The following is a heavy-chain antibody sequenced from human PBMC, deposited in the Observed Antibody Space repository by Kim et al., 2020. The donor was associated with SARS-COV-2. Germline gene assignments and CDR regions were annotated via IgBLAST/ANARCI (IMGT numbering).Heavy chain of an antibody. CDR3: AKDTGYDILTNPDY. CDR1: GFTFDDYA. Sequence: GGSLRLSCAASGFTFDDYAMHWVRQAPGKGLEWVSGISWNSGSIGYADSVKGRFTISRDNAKNSLYLQMNSLRAEDTALYYCAKDTGYDILTNPDYWGQGTLVTVSS. J-gene: IGHJ4*02. CDR2: ISWNSGSI. V-gene: IGHV3-9*01. D-gene: IGHD3-9*01.